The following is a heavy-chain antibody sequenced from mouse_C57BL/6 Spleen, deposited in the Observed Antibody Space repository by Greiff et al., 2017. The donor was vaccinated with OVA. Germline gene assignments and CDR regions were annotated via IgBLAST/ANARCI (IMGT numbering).Heavy chain of an antibody. CDR3: ARGEGYDGAMDY. CDR1: GYTFTSYW. J-gene: IGHJ4*01. CDR2: INPSNGGT. Sequence: QVQLQQSGTELVKPGASVKLSCKASGYTFTSYWMHWVKQRPGQGLEWIGNINPSNGGTNYNEKFKSKATLTVDKSSSTAYMQLSSLTSEDSAVYYCARGEGYDGAMDYWGQGTSVTVSS. V-gene: IGHV1-53*01. D-gene: IGHD2-2*01.